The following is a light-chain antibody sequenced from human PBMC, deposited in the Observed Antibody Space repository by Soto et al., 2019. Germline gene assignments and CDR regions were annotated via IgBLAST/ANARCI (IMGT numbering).Light chain of an antibody. CDR1: QGISSY. CDR3: QHYYSYPWT. CDR2: AAS. Sequence: AIRMTQSPSSFSASTGARVTITCRASQGISSYLAWYQQKPGKAPKLLLYAASTLPSGVPSRFSGSGSGTDFTITISCLKSEDLATYDCQHYYSYPWTFGQGPKVESK. J-gene: IGKJ1*01. V-gene: IGKV1-8*01.